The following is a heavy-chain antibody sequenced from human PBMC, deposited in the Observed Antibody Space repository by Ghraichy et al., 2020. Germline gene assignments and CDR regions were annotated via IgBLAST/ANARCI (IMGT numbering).Heavy chain of an antibody. J-gene: IGHJ3*02. CDR1: GFTFSSYS. CDR3: ARDRGSYCGGDCYPDAFDI. Sequence: GSLGRECAASGFTFSSYSMNWVRQAPGKGLEWVSYISSSSSTIYYADSVKGRFTISRDNAKNSLYLQMNSLRAEDTAVYYCARDRGSYCGGDCYPDAFDIWGQGTMVTVSS. V-gene: IGHV3-48*04. D-gene: IGHD2-21*01. CDR2: ISSSSSTI.